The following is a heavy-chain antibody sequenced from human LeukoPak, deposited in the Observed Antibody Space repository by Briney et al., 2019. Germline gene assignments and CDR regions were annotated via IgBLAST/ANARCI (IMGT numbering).Heavy chain of an antibody. V-gene: IGHV3-48*04. D-gene: IGHD3-10*01. Sequence: PGGSLRLSCAASGFTFSSYSMNWVRQAPGKGLEWVSYISSSSSTIYYADSVKGRFTISRDNAKNSLYLQMNSLRVEDTAIYYCARRAYGSGSLLDWFDPWGQGTLVTVSS. CDR1: GFTFSSYS. CDR2: ISSSSSTI. J-gene: IGHJ5*02. CDR3: ARRAYGSGSLLDWFDP.